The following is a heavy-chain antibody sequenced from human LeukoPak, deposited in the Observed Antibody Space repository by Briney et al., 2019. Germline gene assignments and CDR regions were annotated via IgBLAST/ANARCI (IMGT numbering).Heavy chain of an antibody. Sequence: SGTLSLTCTVSGGSISSSSYYWVWVRQPPGKGLEWIGSVYYSGSTYYRSSLKSRVTISGDTSKNQFSLKLSSVTAADTAVYYCARLRFSGGNPFDYWGQGTLVTVSS. CDR1: GGSISSSSYY. CDR2: VYYSGST. V-gene: IGHV4-39*01. J-gene: IGHJ4*02. CDR3: ARLRFSGGNPFDY. D-gene: IGHD3-16*01.